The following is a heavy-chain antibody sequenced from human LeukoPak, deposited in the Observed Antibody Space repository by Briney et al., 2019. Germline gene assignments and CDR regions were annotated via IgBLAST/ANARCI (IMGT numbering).Heavy chain of an antibody. CDR1: GYTFTGYY. CDR3: ARAGDSSGYYLNWFDP. Sequence: ASVKVSCKASGYTFTGYYMHWVRQAPGQGLEWMGWINPNSGGTNYAQKFQGRVTMTRDTSISTAYMELSRLRSEDTAVYYCARAGDSSGYYLNWFDPWGQGTLVTVSS. CDR2: INPNSGGT. V-gene: IGHV1-2*02. J-gene: IGHJ5*02. D-gene: IGHD3-22*01.